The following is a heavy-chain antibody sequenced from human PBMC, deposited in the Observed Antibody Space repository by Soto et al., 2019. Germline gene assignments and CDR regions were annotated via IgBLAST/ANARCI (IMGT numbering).Heavy chain of an antibody. CDR1: GGSISSSSYY. Sequence: SETLSLTCTVSGGSISSSSYYWGWIRQPPGKGLEWIGSIYYSGSTYYNPSLKSRVTISVDTSKNQFSLKLSSVTAADTAVYYCASQREEYCSSTSCYPYNWFDPWGQGTLVTVS. J-gene: IGHJ5*02. CDR3: ASQREEYCSSTSCYPYNWFDP. V-gene: IGHV4-39*01. CDR2: IYYSGST. D-gene: IGHD2-2*01.